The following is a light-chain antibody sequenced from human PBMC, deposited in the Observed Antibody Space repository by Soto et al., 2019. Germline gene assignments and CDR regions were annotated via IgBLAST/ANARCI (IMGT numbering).Light chain of an antibody. Sequence: EIVMTQSPATLSVSPGERATLSCRASQSDSDNLAWYQQKPGQATRLVIFGASTRATGIPARFSGSGSGTEFTLTISSLQSEDFALYYCQQYNNWPPRYTFGQGTKLEIK. V-gene: IGKV3-15*01. CDR3: QQYNNWPPRYT. CDR1: QSDSDN. CDR2: GAS. J-gene: IGKJ2*01.